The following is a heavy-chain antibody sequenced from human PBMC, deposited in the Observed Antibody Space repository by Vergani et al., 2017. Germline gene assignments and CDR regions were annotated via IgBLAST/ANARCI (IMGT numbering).Heavy chain of an antibody. V-gene: IGHV4-59*08. D-gene: IGHD6-13*01. CDR2: IYYSGST. CDR3: ARLSSSWDYYYYGMDV. Sequence: QVQLQESGPGLVKPSETLSLTCTVSGGSLSSYYWSWIRQPPGKGLEWIGYIYYSGSTNYNPTLKSRVTIAVDTSKNQFSLKLSSGTAADTAVYYCARLSSSWDYYYYGMDVCGQGTTVAVSS. CDR1: GGSLSSYY. J-gene: IGHJ6*02.